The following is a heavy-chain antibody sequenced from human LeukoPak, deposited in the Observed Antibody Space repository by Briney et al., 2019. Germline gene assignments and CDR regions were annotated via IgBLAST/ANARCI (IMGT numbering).Heavy chain of an antibody. CDR1: GGSVSSYY. V-gene: IGHV4-59*02. D-gene: IGHD3-16*01. Sequence: SETLSLTCTVAGGSVSSYYWSWIRQPPGKGLEWIGYFHYSGSTNYNPSLKSRVTISVDTSKNQFSLKLSSVTAADTAVYYCARAFWGSAIDYWGQGTLVTVSS. CDR3: ARAFWGSAIDY. CDR2: FHYSGST. J-gene: IGHJ4*02.